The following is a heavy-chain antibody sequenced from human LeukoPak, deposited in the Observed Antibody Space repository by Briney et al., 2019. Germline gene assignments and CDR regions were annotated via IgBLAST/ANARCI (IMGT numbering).Heavy chain of an antibody. CDR3: ARFLEYSSSPADY. V-gene: IGHV4-59*08. D-gene: IGHD6-6*01. Sequence: SETLSLTCTVSGGSISSYYWSWIRQPPGKGLEWIGYIYYSGSTNYNPSLKSRVTISVDTSKNQFSLKLSSVTAADTAVYYCARFLEYSSSPADYWGQGTLVTVSS. J-gene: IGHJ4*02. CDR1: GGSISSYY. CDR2: IYYSGST.